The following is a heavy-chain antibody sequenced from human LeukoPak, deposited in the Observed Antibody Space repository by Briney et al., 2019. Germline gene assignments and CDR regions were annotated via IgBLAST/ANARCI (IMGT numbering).Heavy chain of an antibody. CDR3: ARHAVRDGYNRHNDY. V-gene: IGHV5-51*01. J-gene: IGHJ4*02. Sequence: GESLKISCQGSGSSFTSYWIGWVRQLPGKGLGGMGIIYPGDSDTRYSPSFEGQVTISADKSISTAYLQWSSLKAPDTAMYYCARHAVRDGYNRHNDYWGEGSLVTVSS. D-gene: IGHD5-24*01. CDR2: IYPGDSDT. CDR1: GSSFTSYW.